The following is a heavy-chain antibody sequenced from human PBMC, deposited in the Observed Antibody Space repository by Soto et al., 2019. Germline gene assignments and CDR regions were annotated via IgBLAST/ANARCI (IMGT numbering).Heavy chain of an antibody. CDR1: GGTFSTYA. CDR2: IIPMFGTA. V-gene: IGHV1-69*05. D-gene: IGHD5-18*01. J-gene: IGHJ4*02. Sequence: QVQLVQSGAEVKKPESSVKVSCKALGGTFSTYAISWVRQAPGQGLEWMGGIIPMFGTANYAQRFQDRVTXTXXESTNTVYMELSSLRSEDTAVYFCASGIQLWLRRINNGYSGWGQGTLVTVSS. CDR3: ASGIQLWLRRINNGYSG.